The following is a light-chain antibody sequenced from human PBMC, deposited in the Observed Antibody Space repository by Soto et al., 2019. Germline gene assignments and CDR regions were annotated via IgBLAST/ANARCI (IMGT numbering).Light chain of an antibody. CDR3: QLWYTSSDNSV. J-gene: IGLJ2*01. CDR1: NIAGKS. Sequence: SYALTQPPSVSVAPGQTARITCGGNNIAGKSVHWYQQKPDQAPVLVVYNDFDRPSRIPERFSGSKSGDTATLTISCVEAGDEADDSYQLWYTSSDNSVFGGGTKLTVL. CDR2: NDF. V-gene: IGLV3-21*02.